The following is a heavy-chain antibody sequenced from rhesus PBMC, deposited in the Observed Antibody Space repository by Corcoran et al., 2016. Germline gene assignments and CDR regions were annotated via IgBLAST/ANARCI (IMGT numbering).Heavy chain of an antibody. CDR3: ARGRAVTRPFDN. CDR1: GASIRSSY. CDR2: FSGSGGST. D-gene: IGHD6-25*01. Sequence: QLQLQESGPGLVKPSETLSLTCAVSGASIRSSYWSWIRQSPGQGLGWSGRFSGSGGSTDYNPTLKSRVTISRGPSENQFSRNLNSVTAADTAVYYCARGRAVTRPFDNWGQGVLVTVSS. J-gene: IGHJ4*01. V-gene: IGHV4-173*01.